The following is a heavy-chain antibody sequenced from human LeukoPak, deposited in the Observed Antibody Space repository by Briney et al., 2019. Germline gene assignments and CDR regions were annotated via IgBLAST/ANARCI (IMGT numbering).Heavy chain of an antibody. CDR1: GGSISSGDYF. V-gene: IGHV4-31*03. D-gene: IGHD3-10*01. Sequence: SETLSLTCTISGGSISSGDYFWGWIRQHPGKGLEWIGYIYYSGSTYYNPSLKSRVTISVDTSKNQFSLMLNSVTAADTAMYYCARRGTGRWFDPWGQGTLVTVSS. J-gene: IGHJ5*02. CDR2: IYYSGST. CDR3: ARRGTGRWFDP.